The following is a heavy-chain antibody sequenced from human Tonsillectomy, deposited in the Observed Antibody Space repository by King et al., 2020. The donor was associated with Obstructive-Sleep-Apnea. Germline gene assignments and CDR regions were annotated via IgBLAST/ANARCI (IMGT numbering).Heavy chain of an antibody. J-gene: IGHJ4*02. CDR1: GGSISSGGYY. CDR2: IYYNGST. Sequence: HVQLQESGPGLVKPSQTLSLTCTVSGGSISSGGYYWSWIRQHPGKGLEWIGYIYYNGSTYYNPSLKSRITISIVTSKNQFSLKLSSVTAADTAVYYCARQGYYGSGSYFGWGQGTLVTVSS. D-gene: IGHD3-10*01. CDR3: ARQGYYGSGSYFG. V-gene: IGHV4-31*03.